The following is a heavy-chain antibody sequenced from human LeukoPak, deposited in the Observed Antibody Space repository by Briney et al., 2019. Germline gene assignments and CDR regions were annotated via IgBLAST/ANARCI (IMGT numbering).Heavy chain of an antibody. J-gene: IGHJ4*02. CDR3: AKGRELLNF. Sequence: PGGSLRLSCAASGFTFSSYSMNWVRQAPGTGLEWVAVISYDGSNKYYADSVKGRFTISRDNSKNTLYLQMNSLRAEDTAVYYCAKGRELLNFWGQGTLVTVSS. D-gene: IGHD1-26*01. CDR2: ISYDGSNK. CDR1: GFTFSSYS. V-gene: IGHV3-30*18.